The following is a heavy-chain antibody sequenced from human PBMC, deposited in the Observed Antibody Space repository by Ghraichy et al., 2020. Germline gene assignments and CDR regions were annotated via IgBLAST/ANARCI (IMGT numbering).Heavy chain of an antibody. Sequence: SETLSLTCAVSGGSISNSNWWSWVRQPPGKGLEWIGEIHHSGSTNYNPSLKSRVTISVDKSKNQFSLKLSSVTAADTAIYYCARVFSGFDSFDYWGQGTLVTVSS. CDR3: ARVFSGFDSFDY. V-gene: IGHV4-4*02. CDR2: IHHSGST. D-gene: IGHD5-12*01. CDR1: GGSISNSNW. J-gene: IGHJ4*02.